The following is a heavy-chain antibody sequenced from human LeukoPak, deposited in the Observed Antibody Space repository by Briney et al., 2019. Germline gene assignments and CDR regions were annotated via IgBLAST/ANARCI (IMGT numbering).Heavy chain of an antibody. Sequence: PSETLSLTCAVSGGSISSSNWWSWVRQPPGKGLEWIGEINHSGSTNYNPSLKSRVTISVDTSKNQFSLKLSSVTAADTAVYYCARSAYRRYFQHWGQGTLVTVSS. J-gene: IGHJ1*01. CDR1: GGSISSSNW. V-gene: IGHV4-4*02. CDR3: ARSAYRRYFQH. D-gene: IGHD1-26*01. CDR2: INHSGST.